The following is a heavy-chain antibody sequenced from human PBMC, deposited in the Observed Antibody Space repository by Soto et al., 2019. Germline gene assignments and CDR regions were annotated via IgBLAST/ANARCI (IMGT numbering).Heavy chain of an antibody. CDR1: GDSVSSNSAA. CDR3: ARDHIAVGPNWFDP. J-gene: IGHJ5*02. V-gene: IGHV6-1*01. Sequence: SETLSLTCAISGDSVSSNSAAWNWIRQSPSRGLEWLGRTYYRSKWYNDYAVSVKSRIAINPDTSKNQFSLQLNSVTPEDTAVYYCARDHIAVGPNWFDPWGQGTLVTVSS. D-gene: IGHD6-19*01. CDR2: TYYRSKWYN.